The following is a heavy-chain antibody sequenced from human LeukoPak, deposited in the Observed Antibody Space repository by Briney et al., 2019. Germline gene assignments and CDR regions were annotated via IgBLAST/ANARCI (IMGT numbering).Heavy chain of an antibody. D-gene: IGHD5-12*01. Sequence: ASVKVSCKASGYTFTSHHLHWVRQAPGQGLEWMGWINPTSGGTNYLQKFQGRVVMTRDTSIGTVYMELSSLTSGDTAVYFCARSRSFSGYGAFGPWGQGTLVTVSS. CDR3: ARSRSFSGYGAFGP. J-gene: IGHJ5*02. V-gene: IGHV1-2*02. CDR2: INPTSGGT. CDR1: GYTFTSHH.